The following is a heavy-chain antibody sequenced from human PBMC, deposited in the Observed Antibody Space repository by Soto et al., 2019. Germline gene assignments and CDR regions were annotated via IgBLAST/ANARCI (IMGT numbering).Heavy chain of an antibody. CDR1: GYTFTNND. V-gene: IGHV1-8*02. CDR2: MNPGSGDT. Sequence: ASVKVSCKASGYTFTNNDVSWVRQATGQGLEWMGWMNPGSGDTGYAQKFQGRVTMTRDISIATAYMELNSLTSEDTAIYYCARVKSIGSLNWLHPRGKGTLVTVSX. CDR3: ARVKSIGSLNWLHP. D-gene: IGHD3-10*01. J-gene: IGHJ5*02.